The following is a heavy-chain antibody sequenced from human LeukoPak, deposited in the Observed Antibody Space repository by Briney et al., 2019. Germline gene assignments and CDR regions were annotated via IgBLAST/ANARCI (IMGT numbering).Heavy chain of an antibody. J-gene: IGHJ3*02. CDR2: IYHSGST. CDR3: ARAEAVPEASNAFDI. CDR1: GGSISSGGYS. V-gene: IGHV4-30-2*01. Sequence: PSETLSLTCAVSGGSISSGGYSWSWIRQPPGKGLEWIGYIYHSGSTYYNPSLKSRVTISVDRSKNQFSLKLSSVTAADTAVYYCARAEAVPEASNAFDIWGQGTMVTVSS.